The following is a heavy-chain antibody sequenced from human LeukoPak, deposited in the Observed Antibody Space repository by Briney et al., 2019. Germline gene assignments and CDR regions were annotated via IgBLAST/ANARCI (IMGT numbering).Heavy chain of an antibody. J-gene: IGHJ4*02. Sequence: PSETLSLTCTVSGGSISSSSYYWGWVRQPPGKGLEWIGSIYYSGSTYYNPSLKSRVTISVDTSKNQFSLKLSSVTAADTAVYYCARRGSSGYYTFFDYWGQGTLVTVSS. CDR1: GGSISSSSYY. V-gene: IGHV4-39*07. CDR3: ARRGSSGYYTFFDY. D-gene: IGHD3-3*01. CDR2: IYYSGST.